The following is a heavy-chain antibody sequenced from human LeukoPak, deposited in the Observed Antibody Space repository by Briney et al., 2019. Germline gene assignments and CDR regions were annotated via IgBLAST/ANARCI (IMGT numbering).Heavy chain of an antibody. D-gene: IGHD2-2*03. CDR1: GYTFTGYY. Sequence: ASVKVSCKTSGYTFTGYYLHWVRQAPGQGLEWMGWINPNSGSTNYAQKFQGRVTMTRDTSISTAYMELSRLRSDDTAVYYCARECGYCSSTSCYLDYWGQGTLVTVSS. CDR3: ARECGYCSSTSCYLDY. CDR2: INPNSGST. J-gene: IGHJ4*02. V-gene: IGHV1-2*02.